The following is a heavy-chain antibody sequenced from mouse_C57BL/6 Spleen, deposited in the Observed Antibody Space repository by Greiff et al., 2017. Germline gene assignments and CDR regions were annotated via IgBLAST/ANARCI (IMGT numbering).Heavy chain of an antibody. Sequence: QVQLQQPGAELVKPGASVKLSCKASGYTFTSYWMQWVKQRPGQGLEWIGEIDPSDSYTNYNNKFKGKATFTVDTSSSTAYMQLSSLTSEDSAGYYCAQYDYGLVAYWGQGTLVTVSA. CDR3: AQYDYGLVAY. CDR2: IDPSDSYT. V-gene: IGHV1-50*01. J-gene: IGHJ3*01. D-gene: IGHD2-4*01. CDR1: GYTFTSYW.